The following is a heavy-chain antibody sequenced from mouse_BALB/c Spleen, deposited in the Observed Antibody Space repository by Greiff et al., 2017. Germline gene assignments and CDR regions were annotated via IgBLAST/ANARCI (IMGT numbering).Heavy chain of an antibody. Sequence: LVESGAELARPGASVKLSCKASGYTFTSYWMQWVKQRPGQGLEWIGAIYPGDGDTRYTQKFKGKATLTADKSSSTAYMQLSSLASEDSAVYYCERLAYYRYDDGHFDYWGQGTTLTVSS. D-gene: IGHD2-14*01. CDR2: IYPGDGDT. CDR1: GYTFTSYW. CDR3: ERLAYYRYDDGHFDY. J-gene: IGHJ2*01. V-gene: IGHV1-87*01.